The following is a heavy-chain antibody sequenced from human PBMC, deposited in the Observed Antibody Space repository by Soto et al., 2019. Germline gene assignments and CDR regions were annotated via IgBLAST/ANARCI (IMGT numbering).Heavy chain of an antibody. CDR2: IYYSGST. Sequence: SETLSLTCTVSGGSIISYYWSWIRQPPGKGLEWIGYIYYSGSTNYNPSLKSRVTISVDTSKNQFSLRLSSLSAADTAMYYCAGEAGVRYTFDPWGQGTLVTVSA. CDR3: AGEAGVRYTFDP. D-gene: IGHD3-9*01. CDR1: GGSIISYY. V-gene: IGHV4-59*01. J-gene: IGHJ5*02.